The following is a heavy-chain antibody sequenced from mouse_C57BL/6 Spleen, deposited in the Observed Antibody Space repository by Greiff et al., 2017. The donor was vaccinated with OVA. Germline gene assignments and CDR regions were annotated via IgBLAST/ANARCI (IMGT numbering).Heavy chain of an antibody. V-gene: IGHV1-52*01. CDR2: IDPSDSET. J-gene: IGHJ1*03. D-gene: IGHD1-1*01. CDR3: ARSGYYGTRYFDV. Sequence: VQLQQPGAELVRPGSSVKLSCKASGYTFTSYWMHWVKQRPIQGLEWIGNIDPSDSETHYNQKFQDKATLTVDKSSSTAYMQLSSLTSEDSAVYYCARSGYYGTRYFDVWGTGTTVTVSS. CDR1: GYTFTSYW.